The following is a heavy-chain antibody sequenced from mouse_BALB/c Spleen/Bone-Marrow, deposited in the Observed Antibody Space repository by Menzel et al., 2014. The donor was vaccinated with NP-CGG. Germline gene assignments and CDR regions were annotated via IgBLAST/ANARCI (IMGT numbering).Heavy chain of an antibody. Sequence: VQLVESGAELMKPGASMKISCKATGYTFSSYWIEWVKQRPGHGLEWIGEILPGSGSTNYNERFKGKATFTADTSSNTAYMQLSSLTSEDSAVHYCARAYYVNYDAMDYWGQGTSVTVSS. CDR3: ARAYYVNYDAMDY. CDR1: GYTFSSYW. J-gene: IGHJ4*01. V-gene: IGHV1-9*01. D-gene: IGHD2-10*01. CDR2: ILPGSGST.